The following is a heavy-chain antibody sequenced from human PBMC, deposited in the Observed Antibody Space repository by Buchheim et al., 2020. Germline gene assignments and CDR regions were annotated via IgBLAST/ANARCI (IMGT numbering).Heavy chain of an antibody. CDR3: ARELKYQLLASYYYYGMDV. D-gene: IGHD2-2*01. CDR2: INPNSGGP. CDR1: GYTFTGYY. V-gene: IGHV1-2*06. Sequence: QVQLVQSGAEVKKPGASVKVSCKASGYTFTGYYMHWVRQAPGQGLEWMGRINPNSGGPNYAQKFQGRVTMTRDTSISTAYMELSRLRSDDTAVYYCARELKYQLLASYYYYGMDVWGQGTT. J-gene: IGHJ6*02.